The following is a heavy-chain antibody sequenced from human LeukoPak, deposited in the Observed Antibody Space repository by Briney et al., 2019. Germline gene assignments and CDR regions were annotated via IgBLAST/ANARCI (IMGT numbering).Heavy chain of an antibody. J-gene: IGHJ4*02. Sequence: GGSLRLSCAASGFTFSSYAMHWVRQAPGKGLEWVAVISYDGSNKYYADSVKGRFTISRDNSKNTLYLQMNSLRAEDTAVYYCAKGFRWVAVTGDFDYWGQGTLVTVSS. V-gene: IGHV3-30-3*01. CDR3: AKGFRWVAVTGDFDY. D-gene: IGHD6-19*01. CDR2: ISYDGSNK. CDR1: GFTFSSYA.